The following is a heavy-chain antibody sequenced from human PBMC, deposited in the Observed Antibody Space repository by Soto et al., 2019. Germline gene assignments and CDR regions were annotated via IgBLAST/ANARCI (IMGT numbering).Heavy chain of an antibody. CDR2: IGGRGNSA. CDR1: GFIFTNDA. V-gene: IGHV3-23*01. Sequence: GGSLRLSCAASGFIFTNDAMNWVRQAPGKGLEWVSVIGGRGNSAYYADSVQGRFTISRDNSKNTLSLQMSSLTADDTAIYYCVREGRGSFDFWGRGTMVTVSS. J-gene: IGHJ3*01. CDR3: VREGRGSFDF. D-gene: IGHD5-12*01.